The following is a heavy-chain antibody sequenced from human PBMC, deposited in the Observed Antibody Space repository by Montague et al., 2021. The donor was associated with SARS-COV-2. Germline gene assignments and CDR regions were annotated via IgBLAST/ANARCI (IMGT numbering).Heavy chain of an antibody. D-gene: IGHD3-9*01. CDR1: GSSVRSDYY. V-gene: IGHV4-38-2*02. CDR3: ARYSPLGFESPDTFDI. CDR2: SSHKGIT. J-gene: IGHJ3*02. Sequence: SETLSLTCTVSGSSVRSDYYWAWIRQSPGKGLEWIGSSSHKGITDYNPSLRSRVTLSVDTSKNHISLKLTSVAAADTAVYYCARYSPLGFESPDTFDIWGRGTMVTVSS.